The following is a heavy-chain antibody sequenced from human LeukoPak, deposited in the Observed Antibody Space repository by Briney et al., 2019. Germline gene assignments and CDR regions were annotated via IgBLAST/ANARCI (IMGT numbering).Heavy chain of an antibody. CDR1: GGSISSSTW. J-gene: IGHJ4*02. CDR3: ARAFLVGYSPEEYFFDY. D-gene: IGHD2-15*01. CDR2: IHHSGTT. V-gene: IGHV4-4*02. Sequence: SETLSLTCTVSGGSISSSTWWSWVRQPPGKGLECIGEIHHSGTTNYNPSLKSRFTISIDKSKNQFSLKLNSVTAADTAVYYCARAFLVGYSPEEYFFDYWGQGNLVTVSS.